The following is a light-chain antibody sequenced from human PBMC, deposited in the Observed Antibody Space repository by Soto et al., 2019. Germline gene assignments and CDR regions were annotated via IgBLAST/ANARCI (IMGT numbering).Light chain of an antibody. CDR3: HHYYGVPYT. CDR1: QAISSH. Sequence: VLWITQSPSLISASTGDRVNISCRMSQAISSHLAWYQQKPGKAPNLLLLSTSTLQRGLPSRFSGSGSGTDFTLSISPLKSEDFANYYGHHYYGVPYTFGRGNKV. CDR2: STS. J-gene: IGKJ4*01. V-gene: IGKV1D-8*01.